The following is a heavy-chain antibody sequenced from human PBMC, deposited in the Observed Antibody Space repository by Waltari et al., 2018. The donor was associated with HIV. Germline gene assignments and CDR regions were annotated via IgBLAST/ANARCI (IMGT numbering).Heavy chain of an antibody. J-gene: IGHJ6*02. CDR3: AKDSSPSYNYGFQLRNHYGMDV. D-gene: IGHD5-18*01. CDR1: GFPFSTYA. V-gene: IGHV3-23*01. Sequence: QLLESGGDLVQPGGSLGLSCAASGFPFSTYAMSWVRQAPGTGLEWVSTTSGSGGSTFYADPVKGRFTISRDNYKNTLYLQMNSLRAGDTAVYFCAKDSSPSYNYGFQLRNHYGMDVWGQGSTVTVSS. CDR2: TSGSGGST.